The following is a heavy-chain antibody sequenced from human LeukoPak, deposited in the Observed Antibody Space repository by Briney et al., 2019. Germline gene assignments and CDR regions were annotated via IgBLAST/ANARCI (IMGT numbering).Heavy chain of an antibody. J-gene: IGHJ5*02. CDR1: GYTFTSYY. Sequence: ASVKVSCKASGYTFTSYYMHWVRQAPGQGLEWMGIINPSGGSTSYAQKFQGRVTMTRDTSTSTVYMELSRLRSEDTAVYYCARGFLLGYCSSTSCPRRWFDPWGQGTLVTVSS. CDR3: ARGFLLGYCSSTSCPRRWFDP. V-gene: IGHV1-46*01. D-gene: IGHD2-2*01. CDR2: INPSGGST.